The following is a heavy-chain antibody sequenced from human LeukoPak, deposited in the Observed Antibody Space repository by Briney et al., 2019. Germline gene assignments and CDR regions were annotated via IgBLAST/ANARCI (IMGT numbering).Heavy chain of an antibody. Sequence: GASVKVSCKASGYTFTSYYMHWVRQAPGQGLEWMGIINPSGGSTSYAQKFQGRVTMTRDMSTSTVYMELSSLRSEDTAVYYCARVGNITMVRGVIIRAGDMLFGIWGQGTMVTVSS. D-gene: IGHD3-10*01. CDR1: GYTFTSYY. V-gene: IGHV1-46*01. CDR2: INPSGGST. J-gene: IGHJ3*02. CDR3: ARVGNITMVRGVIIRAGDMLFGI.